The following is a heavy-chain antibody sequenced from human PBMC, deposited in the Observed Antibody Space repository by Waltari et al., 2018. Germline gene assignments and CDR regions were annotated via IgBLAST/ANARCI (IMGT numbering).Heavy chain of an antibody. Sequence: EVQLVESGGGLVQPGGSLRLSCAASGFTFSSHWRHWVRQAPGKGLVWVSRINGDGGSKSYADSVKGRFTISRDNANNTLYLQMNSLRAEDTAVYYCTRTRYCSTTSCQVDWFDPWGQGTLVTVSS. CDR3: TRTRYCSTTSCQVDWFDP. D-gene: IGHD2-2*01. J-gene: IGHJ5*02. CDR2: INGDGGSK. CDR1: GFTFSSHW. V-gene: IGHV3-74*01.